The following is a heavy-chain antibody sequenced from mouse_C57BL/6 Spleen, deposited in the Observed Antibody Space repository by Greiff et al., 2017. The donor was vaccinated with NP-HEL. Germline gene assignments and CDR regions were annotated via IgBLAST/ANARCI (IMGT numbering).Heavy chain of an antibody. CDR2: INPNNGGT. V-gene: IGHV1-26*01. CDR3: ANHAWFAY. Sequence: VQLQQSGPELVKPGASVKISCKASGYTFTDYYMNWVKQSHGKSLEWIGDINPNNGGTSYNQKFKGKATLTVDKSSSTAYMELRSLTSEDSAVYYCANHAWFAYWGQGTLVTVSA. J-gene: IGHJ3*01. CDR1: GYTFTDYY.